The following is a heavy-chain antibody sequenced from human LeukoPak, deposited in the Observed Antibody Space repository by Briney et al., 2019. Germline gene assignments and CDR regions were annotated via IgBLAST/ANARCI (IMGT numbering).Heavy chain of an antibody. V-gene: IGHV3-30*02. CDR3: AKERPALAAAGQTMEV. CDR2: ISYDGSNT. J-gene: IGHJ6*02. CDR1: GFTFSSYG. D-gene: IGHD6-13*01. Sequence: GGSLRLSCAASGFTFSSYGIHWVRQAPGKALEWVAFISYDGSNTYYTDSVKGRFTISRDNPKNTVYLQMNSLRPEDTAVYYCAKERPALAAAGQTMEVWGQGTTVTVS.